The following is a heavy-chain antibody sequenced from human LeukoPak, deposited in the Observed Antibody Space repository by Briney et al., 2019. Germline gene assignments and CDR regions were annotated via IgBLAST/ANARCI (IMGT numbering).Heavy chain of an antibody. CDR1: DDSFSSHY. V-gene: IGHV4-59*11. D-gene: IGHD4-17*01. CDR2: ISYIGST. Sequence: PSETLSLTCAVSDDSFSSHYWTWIRQPPGKGLEWIGYISYIGSTNYNPSLKSRVTISIDTSRNQFSLRLSSVTAAHTAVYYCARDLVTVTKGSDIWGQGTMVSVSS. CDR3: ARDLVTVTKGSDI. J-gene: IGHJ3*02.